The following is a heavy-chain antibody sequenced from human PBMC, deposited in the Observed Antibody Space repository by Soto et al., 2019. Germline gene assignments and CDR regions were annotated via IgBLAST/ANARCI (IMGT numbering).Heavy chain of an antibody. D-gene: IGHD5-18*01. CDR1: GGSISSYY. V-gene: IGHV4-59*01. CDR2: IYYSGST. CDR3: ARVRGYSYGYGSFDY. J-gene: IGHJ4*02. Sequence: QVQLQESGPGLVKPSETLSLTCTVSGGSISSYYWSWIRQPPGKGLEWIGYIYYSGSTNYNPSLKSRVTISVDTSKKQFSLKLSSVTAADTAAYYCARVRGYSYGYGSFDYWGQGTLVTVSS.